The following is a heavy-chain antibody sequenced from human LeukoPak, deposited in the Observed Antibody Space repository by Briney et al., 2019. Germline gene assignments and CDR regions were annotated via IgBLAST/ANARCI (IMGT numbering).Heavy chain of an antibody. CDR1: GFTFYSYA. CDR2: ITGSGGHT. J-gene: IGHJ5*02. D-gene: IGHD2-2*01. V-gene: IGHV3-23*01. CDR3: ARVEGYCSSTSCDGPDNWFDP. Sequence: GGSLRLSCAASGFTFYSYAMSWVRQAPGKWLEWVSCITGSGGHTYYADSVKGRFTISRDNSKNTLYLQMNSLRAEDTAVYYCARVEGYCSSTSCDGPDNWFDPWGQGTLVTVSS.